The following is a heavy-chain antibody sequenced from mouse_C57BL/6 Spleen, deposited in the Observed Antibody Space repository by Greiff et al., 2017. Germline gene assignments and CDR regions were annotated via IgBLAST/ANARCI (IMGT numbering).Heavy chain of an antibody. D-gene: IGHD2-1*01. J-gene: IGHJ1*03. Sequence: VQLQQSGPELVKPGASVKIPCKASGYTFTDYNMDWVQQSHGKSLEWIGDINPNNGGTIYNQKFKGKATLTVDKSSSTAYMELRSLTSEDTAVYYCARGGGYYGNYEGWYFDVWGTGTTVTVSS. CDR3: ARGGGYYGNYEGWYFDV. V-gene: IGHV1-18*01. CDR1: GYTFTDYN. CDR2: INPNNGGT.